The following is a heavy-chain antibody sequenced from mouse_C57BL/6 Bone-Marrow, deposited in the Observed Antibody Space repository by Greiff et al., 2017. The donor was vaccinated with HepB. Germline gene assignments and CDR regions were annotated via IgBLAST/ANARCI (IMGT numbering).Heavy chain of an antibody. J-gene: IGHJ2*01. V-gene: IGHV1-82*01. Sequence: VKLVESGPELVKPGASVKISCKASGYAFSSSWMNWVKQRPGKGLEWIGRIYPGDGDTNYNGKFKGKATLTADKSSSTAYMQLSSLTSEDSAVYFCDITTVSFDYWGQGTTLTVSS. CDR1: GYAFSSSW. CDR2: IYPGDGDT. D-gene: IGHD1-1*01. CDR3: DITTVSFDY.